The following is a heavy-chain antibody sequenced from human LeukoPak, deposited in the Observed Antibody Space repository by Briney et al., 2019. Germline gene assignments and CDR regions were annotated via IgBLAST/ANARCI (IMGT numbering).Heavy chain of an antibody. CDR1: GFTLSSYS. Sequence: GGSLRLSCAASGFTLSSYSMSWVRQAPGKGLEWVSCISSTSSQIYYADSVKGRFTISRDSAKNSLYLQMNSLRAEDTAVYYCARDLGQQLFRWFDPWGRGTLVTVSS. CDR2: ISSTSSQI. V-gene: IGHV3-21*06. CDR3: ARDLGQQLFRWFDP. J-gene: IGHJ5*02. D-gene: IGHD6-13*01.